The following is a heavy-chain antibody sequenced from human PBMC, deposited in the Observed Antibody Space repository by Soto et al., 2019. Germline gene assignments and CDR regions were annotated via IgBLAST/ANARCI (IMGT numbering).Heavy chain of an antibody. V-gene: IGHV4-34*01. J-gene: IGHJ3*02. CDR2: IKHNVDS. CDR3: ARVTRFPDAFDI. Sequence: QVHLQQWGAGLLKPSETLSLTCGVYGGSFSTSYWAWIRQSPGKGREGIGEIKHNVDSNYNPSLKMRVTISLDMSENQCSLKLTPVAAADTAVYYCARVTRFPDAFDIWGQGTPVIVSS. CDR1: GGSFSTSY.